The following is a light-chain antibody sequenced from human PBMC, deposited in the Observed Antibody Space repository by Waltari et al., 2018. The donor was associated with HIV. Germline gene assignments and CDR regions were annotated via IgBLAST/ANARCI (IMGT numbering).Light chain of an antibody. CDR2: EVS. J-gene: IGLJ3*02. CDR1: SNDVGGYKF. Sequence: QSALTQPPSVSGPPGQSITISCTGTSNDVGGYKFVSWYQQHPGKAPKVVIYEVSNPPSGVSNRFSGSKSGNTASLTISGLQAEDEADYYCSSYASTSTRVFGGGTKLTVL. CDR3: SSYASTSTRV. V-gene: IGLV2-14*01.